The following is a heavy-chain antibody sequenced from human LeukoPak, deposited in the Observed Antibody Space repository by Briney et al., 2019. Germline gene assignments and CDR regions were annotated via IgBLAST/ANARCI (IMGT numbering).Heavy chain of an antibody. Sequence: ASVKVSCKASGYTFANYGISWVRQAPGQGLEGMGWISIYNGKTNYAQKFQGTVTMTTDASTTTAYMELRSLRSDDTAVYYCARGLYSSGYLEYAFDIWGQGTMVTVSS. J-gene: IGHJ3*02. CDR3: ARGLYSSGYLEYAFDI. D-gene: IGHD3-22*01. CDR1: GYTFANYG. V-gene: IGHV1-18*01. CDR2: ISIYNGKT.